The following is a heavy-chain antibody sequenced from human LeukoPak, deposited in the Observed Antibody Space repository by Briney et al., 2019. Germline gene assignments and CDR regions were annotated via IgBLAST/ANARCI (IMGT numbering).Heavy chain of an antibody. CDR1: GFTFSSYG. J-gene: IGHJ6*03. CDR2: ISGSSNYI. D-gene: IGHD5-12*01. V-gene: IGHV3-21*04. CDR3: AKGGATGAHMDV. Sequence: GGSLRLSCAASGFTFSSYGMHWVRQTPVKGLEWVASISGSSNYIDYLDSVEGRFTISRDNSKNSLYLQMNSLRVEDTAVYYCAKGGATGAHMDVWGTGILVTVSS.